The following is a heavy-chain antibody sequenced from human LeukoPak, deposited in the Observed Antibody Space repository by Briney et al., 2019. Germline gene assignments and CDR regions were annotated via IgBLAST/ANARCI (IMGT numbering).Heavy chain of an antibody. J-gene: IGHJ4*02. CDR2: IKQDGNEE. V-gene: IGHV3-7*01. D-gene: IGHD3-10*01. CDR1: GCNFSSYA. Sequence: GGSLRLSCAASGCNFSSYAMHWVRQAPGKGLEWVANIKQDGNEEFYVDSVKGRFTVSRDNAKNSLSLQMNNLRAEDTAVYFCARAAGFGELGGTDYFDSWGRGTLVTVSS. CDR3: ARAAGFGELGGTDYFDS.